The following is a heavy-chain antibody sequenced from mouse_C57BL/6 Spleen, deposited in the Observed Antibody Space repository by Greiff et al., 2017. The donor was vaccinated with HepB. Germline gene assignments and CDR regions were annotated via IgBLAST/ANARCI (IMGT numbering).Heavy chain of an antibody. CDR3: ARAYDYDGYFDY. CDR2: IDPSDSYT. D-gene: IGHD2-4*01. CDR1: GYTFTSYW. J-gene: IGHJ2*01. Sequence: QVQLQQPGAELVMPGASVKLSCKASGYTFTSYWMHWVKQRPGQGLEWIGEIDPSDSYTNYNQKFKGKSTLTVDKSSSTADMQLSSLTSEDSAVYYCARAYDYDGYFDYWGQGTTLTVSS. V-gene: IGHV1-69*01.